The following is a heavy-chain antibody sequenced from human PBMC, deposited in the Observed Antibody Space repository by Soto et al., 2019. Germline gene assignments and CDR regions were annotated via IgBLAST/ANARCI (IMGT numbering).Heavy chain of an antibody. CDR3: VRMGFSGGGYLSYYYYGMDI. CDR2: IYPDESDT. V-gene: IGHV5-51*01. CDR1: GHRVTKYL. D-gene: IGHD5-12*01. Sequence: GESLKSSYKGCGHRVTKYLRGWVRQMTGKGLEWMAIIYPDESDTRYSPSFQGQVTISADNSISTAYLQWSSLKAADTAMYYCVRMGFSGGGYLSYYYYGMDIWGQGTTVTVSS. J-gene: IGHJ6*02.